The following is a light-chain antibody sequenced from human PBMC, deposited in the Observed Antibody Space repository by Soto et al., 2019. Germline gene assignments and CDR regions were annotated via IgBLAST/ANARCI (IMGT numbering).Light chain of an antibody. Sequence: EIVMTQSPATLSASPGETATLSCRASESVAGNLAWFQQKPGQAPRLLIYAASRSATGTPARFSGSGSGTELTLTISSLQSEDFAVYYCQQYNIWRTFGQGTKVEI. CDR1: ESVAGN. CDR3: QQYNIWRT. V-gene: IGKV3-15*01. J-gene: IGKJ1*01. CDR2: AAS.